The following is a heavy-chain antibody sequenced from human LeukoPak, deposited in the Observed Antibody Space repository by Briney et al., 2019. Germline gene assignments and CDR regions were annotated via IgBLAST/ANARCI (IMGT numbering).Heavy chain of an antibody. V-gene: IGHV4-4*07. D-gene: IGHD6-13*01. CDR2: IYTSGST. CDR1: GGSISSYY. Sequence: SETLSLTCTVSGGSISSYYWSWIRQPAGKGLEWIGRIYTSGSTNYNPSLKSRVTMSVDTSKNQFSLKLSSVTAADTAVYYCARLGYSSSLVGSYYYYYMDVWGKGTTVTVSS. J-gene: IGHJ6*03. CDR3: ARLGYSSSLVGSYYYYYMDV.